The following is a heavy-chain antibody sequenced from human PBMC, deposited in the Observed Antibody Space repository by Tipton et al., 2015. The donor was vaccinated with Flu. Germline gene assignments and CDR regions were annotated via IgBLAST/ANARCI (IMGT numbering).Heavy chain of an antibody. V-gene: IGHV3-23*01. J-gene: IGHJ4*02. CDR2: ISAGGGTQ. CDR3: AKVIPELVAGLDY. CDR1: GFTFSRYG. Sequence: GSLRLSCAASGFTFSRYGMSWVRQAPGKGLEWVSGISAGGGTQYFADSVKGRFTISRDNSKNTLSLQINSLRAEDTAVYYCAKVIPELVAGLDYWGQGTLVTVSS. D-gene: IGHD6-19*01.